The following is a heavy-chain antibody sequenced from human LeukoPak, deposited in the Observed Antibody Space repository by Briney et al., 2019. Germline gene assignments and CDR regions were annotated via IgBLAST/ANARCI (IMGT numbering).Heavy chain of an antibody. J-gene: IGHJ4*02. D-gene: IGHD1-26*01. CDR3: ARFNSGSYQHYFDY. CDR2: IYYSGST. V-gene: IGHV4-39*07. Sequence: SETLSLTCTVSGGSISSSSYYWGWIRQPPGKGLECIGSIYYSGSTYYNPSLKSRVTISIDTSKNQLSLKLSSVTAADTAVYYCARFNSGSYQHYFDYWGQGTLVTVSS. CDR1: GGSISSSSYY.